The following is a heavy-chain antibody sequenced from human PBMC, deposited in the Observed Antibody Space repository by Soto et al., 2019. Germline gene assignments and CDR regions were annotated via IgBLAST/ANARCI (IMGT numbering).Heavy chain of an antibody. CDR2: INHSGST. Sequence: SETLSLTCAVYGGSFSGYYWSWIRQPPGKGLEWIGEINHSGSTNYNPSLKSRVTISVDTSKNQFSLKLSSVTAADTAVYYCARAPYYDFWSGRYYNWFDPWGQGTLVTVSS. J-gene: IGHJ5*02. D-gene: IGHD3-3*01. CDR1: GGSFSGYY. CDR3: ARAPYYDFWSGRYYNWFDP. V-gene: IGHV4-34*01.